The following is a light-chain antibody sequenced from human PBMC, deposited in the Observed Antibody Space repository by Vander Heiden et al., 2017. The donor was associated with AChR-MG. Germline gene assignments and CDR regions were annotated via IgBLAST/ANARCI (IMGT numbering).Light chain of an antibody. J-gene: IGKJ1*01. CDR1: QSINSIY. Sequence: EIVLTQSPDTLSLSPGERATLSCRASQSINSIYVAWYQQKPGQAPRLLIYGASTRATGIPDRFSGSGSRTDFTLTISRLEPEDFAVYFCQQFDRSPWTFGQGTKVEIK. CDR2: GAS. V-gene: IGKV3-20*01. CDR3: QQFDRSPWT.